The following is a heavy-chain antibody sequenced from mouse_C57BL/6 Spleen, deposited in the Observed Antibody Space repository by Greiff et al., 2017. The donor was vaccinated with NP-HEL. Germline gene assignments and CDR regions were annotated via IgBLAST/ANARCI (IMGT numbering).Heavy chain of an antibody. V-gene: IGHV5-17*01. J-gene: IGHJ3*01. Sequence: EVKVEESGGGLVKPGGSLKLSCAASGFTFSDYGMHWVRQAPEKGLEWVAYISSGSSTIYYADTVKGRFTISRDNAKNTLYLQMTSLRSEDTAMSYCDRQNYYDYGFAYWGQGTLVTVSA. CDR3: DRQNYYDYGFAY. CDR2: ISSGSSTI. D-gene: IGHD2-4*01. CDR1: GFTFSDYG.